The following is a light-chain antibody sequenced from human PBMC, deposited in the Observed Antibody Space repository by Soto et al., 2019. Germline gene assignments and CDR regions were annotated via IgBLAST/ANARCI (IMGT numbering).Light chain of an antibody. Sequence: QLVLTQPPSASASLGASVTLTCTLSSGYSNYQVDWYQQRPGKGPRFVMRVGTGRIVGSKGDGIPDRFSVLGSGLNRYLTIKNIQEEDESDYHCGADHGSGSNFVYVFGTGTKVTVL. V-gene: IGLV9-49*01. CDR1: SGYSNYQ. CDR3: GADHGSGSNFVYV. CDR2: VGTGRIVG. J-gene: IGLJ1*01.